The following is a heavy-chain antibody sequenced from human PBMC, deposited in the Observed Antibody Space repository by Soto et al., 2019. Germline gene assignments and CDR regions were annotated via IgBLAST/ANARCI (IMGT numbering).Heavy chain of an antibody. CDR1: GFTFSDYW. J-gene: IGHJ3*02. D-gene: IGHD6-19*01. CDR2: IKQDGNEK. Sequence: EVQLVESGGGLVQPGGSLRLSCAVSGFTFSDYWMSWVRQAPGKGLEWVANIKQDGNEKYYVDSVKGRFTISRDNAKNSLYLQMNSLRAEDTAVYYCARGLGRSGWYSPWDAFHIWGQGTMVTVSS. CDR3: ARGLGRSGWYSPWDAFHI. V-gene: IGHV3-7*01.